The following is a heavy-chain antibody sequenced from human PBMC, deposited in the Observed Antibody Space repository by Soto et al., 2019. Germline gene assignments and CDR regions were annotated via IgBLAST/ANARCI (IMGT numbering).Heavy chain of an antibody. CDR1: GGSFSGYY. J-gene: IGHJ4*02. V-gene: IGHV4-34*01. CDR3: ARSPRINSVAAKEKIRERIGNYFDY. CDR2: INHSGST. D-gene: IGHD2-15*01. Sequence: SETLSLTCAVYGGSFSGYYWSWIRQPPGKGLEWIGEINHSGSTNYNPSLKSRVTISVDTSKNQFSLKLSSVTAADTAVYYCARSPRINSVAAKEKIRERIGNYFDYWGQGTLVTVSS.